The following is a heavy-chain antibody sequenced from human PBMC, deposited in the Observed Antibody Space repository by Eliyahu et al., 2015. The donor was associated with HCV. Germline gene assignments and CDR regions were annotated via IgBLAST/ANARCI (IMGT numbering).Heavy chain of an antibody. CDR1: GGXISSSSYY. J-gene: IGHJ4*02. CDR3: ATTYCGGDCYFHFDY. D-gene: IGHD2-21*02. V-gene: IGHV4-39*01. CDR2: INYSGST. Sequence: QLQLQESGPGLVKPSETLSLTCXVSGGXISSSSYYWGWIRQPPGKGLEWIGSINYSGSTYYNPSLKSRVTISVDTSKNQFSLKLSSVTAADTAVYYCATTYCGGDCYFHFDYWGQGTLVTVSS.